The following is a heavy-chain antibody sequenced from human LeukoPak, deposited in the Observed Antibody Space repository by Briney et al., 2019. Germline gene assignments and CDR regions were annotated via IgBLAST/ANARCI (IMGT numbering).Heavy chain of an antibody. D-gene: IGHD3-3*01. J-gene: IGHJ4*02. CDR1: GFTFSSYA. CDR3: AKDPGLRGYYGAFDY. Sequence: GGSLRFSCAASGFTFSSYAMSWVRQAPGKGLEWVSAISGSGGSTYYADSVKGRFTISRDNSKNTLYLQMNSLRAEDTAVYYCAKDPGLRGYYGAFDYWGQGTLVTVSS. CDR2: ISGSGGST. V-gene: IGHV3-23*01.